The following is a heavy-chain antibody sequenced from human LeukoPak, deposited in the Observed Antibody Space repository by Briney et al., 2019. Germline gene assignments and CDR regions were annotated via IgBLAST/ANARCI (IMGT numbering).Heavy chain of an antibody. CDR3: ARNLDS. CDR1: GFTFSTYD. V-gene: IGHV3-48*02. Sequence: GGSLRLSCAASGFTFSTYDMHWVRQAPGKGLEWVSFIGTSSGAIYYADSVKGRFTISRDNAKKSLYLQMNSLRDEDTAVYYCARNLDSWGQGALVTVSS. CDR2: IGTSSGAI. J-gene: IGHJ5*01.